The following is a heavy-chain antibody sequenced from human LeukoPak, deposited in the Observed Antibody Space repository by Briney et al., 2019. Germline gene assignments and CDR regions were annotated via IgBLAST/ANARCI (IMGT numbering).Heavy chain of an antibody. J-gene: IGHJ6*03. D-gene: IGHD2-15*01. Sequence: GASVKVSCKASGGTFSSYAISWVRQASGQGLEWMGGIIPIFGTANYAQKFQGRVTITADESTSTAYMELSSLRSEDTAVYYCARGYCSGGSCFGFGDYYYYMDVWGKGTTVTVSS. CDR3: ARGYCSGGSCFGFGDYYYYMDV. V-gene: IGHV1-69*13. CDR1: GGTFSSYA. CDR2: IIPIFGTA.